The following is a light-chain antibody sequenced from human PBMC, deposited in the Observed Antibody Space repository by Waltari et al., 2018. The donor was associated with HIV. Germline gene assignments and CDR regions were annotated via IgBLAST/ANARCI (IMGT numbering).Light chain of an antibody. CDR1: QSVLYSSNNKNY. V-gene: IGKV4-1*01. Sequence: DIVLTQSPDSLVVSQGERAPINCKSSQSVLYSSNNKNYLAWYQQKPGQPPKLLIYWASTRESGVPDRFSGSGSGTDFTLTISSLQAEDVAVYYCQQYYSTPTFGQGTKVEIK. J-gene: IGKJ1*01. CDR2: WAS. CDR3: QQYYSTPT.